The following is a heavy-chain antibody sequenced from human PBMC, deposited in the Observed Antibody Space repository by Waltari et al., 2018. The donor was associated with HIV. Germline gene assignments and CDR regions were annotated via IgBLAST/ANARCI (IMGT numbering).Heavy chain of an antibody. CDR1: GSTLSDFA. J-gene: IGHJ1*01. CDR3: ARGTTWLMGVLES. D-gene: IGHD6-19*01. V-gene: IGHV1-3*01. CDR2: INVARDER. Sequence: QVPLVQSGPEVKRPGAPVKISCAASGSTLSDFAVHWVRQAPGQGLEWMGWINVARDERRRSERFQGRVSLKRDTSQTTVFMELINLRSDDTAVYFCARGTTWLMGVLESWGQGTLVTVSS.